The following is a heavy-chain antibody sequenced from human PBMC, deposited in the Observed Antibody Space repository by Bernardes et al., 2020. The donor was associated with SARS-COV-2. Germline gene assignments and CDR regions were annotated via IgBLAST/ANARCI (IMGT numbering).Heavy chain of an antibody. V-gene: IGHV3-7*01. CDR1: GFTFSSYW. CDR3: ARDLTTVTIGLDYYYYYGMDV. J-gene: IGHJ6*02. CDR2: IKQDGSEK. D-gene: IGHD4-17*01. Sequence: GGSLRLSCAASGFTFSSYWMSWVRQAPGKGLEWVANIKQDGSEKYYVDSVKGRFTISRDNAKNSLYLQMNSLRAEDTAVYYCARDLTTVTIGLDYYYYYGMDVWGQGTTVTVSS.